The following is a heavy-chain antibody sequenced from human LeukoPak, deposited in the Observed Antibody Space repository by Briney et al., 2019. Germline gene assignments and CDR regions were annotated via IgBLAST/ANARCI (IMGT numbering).Heavy chain of an antibody. CDR2: IYYSGST. J-gene: IGHJ4*02. V-gene: IGHV4-39*01. Sequence: SETLSLTCTVSGGSISSSSYYWGWIRQPPGKGLEWIGCIYYSGSTYYNPSLKSRVTISVDTSKNQFSLRLSSVTAADTAVYYCAQTIAAKEGPTGDYWGQGTLVTVSS. D-gene: IGHD6-13*01. CDR1: GGSISSSSYY. CDR3: AQTIAAKEGPTGDY.